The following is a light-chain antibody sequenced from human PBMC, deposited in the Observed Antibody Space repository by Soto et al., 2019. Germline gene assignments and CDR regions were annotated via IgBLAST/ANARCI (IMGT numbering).Light chain of an antibody. J-gene: IGLJ3*02. CDR2: AGS. CDR3: CSYAGSGSWV. V-gene: IGLV2-23*01. CDR1: SSDVGSYNL. Sequence: QSALTQPASVSGSPGQSITISCTGTSSDVGSYNLVSWYQQHPGKAPKLMIYAGSKRPSGVSHRFSGSKSGKTASLTISGLRAEDEADYYCCSYAGSGSWVFGGGTKLTVL.